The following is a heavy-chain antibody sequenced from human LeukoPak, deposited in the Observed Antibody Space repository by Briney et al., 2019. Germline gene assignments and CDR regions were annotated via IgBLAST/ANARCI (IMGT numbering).Heavy chain of an antibody. CDR1: GFTFTSYG. Sequence: GGSLRLSCAASGFTFTSYGMHWVRQAPGKGLEWVSFIRYDGSNKYYADSVKGRFTISRDNSKNTLYLQMNSLRAEDTAVYYCAKDPRNYYDSSDYYRYFDYRGQGTLVTVSS. J-gene: IGHJ4*02. D-gene: IGHD3-22*01. CDR3: AKDPRNYYDSSDYYRYFDY. V-gene: IGHV3-30*02. CDR2: IRYDGSNK.